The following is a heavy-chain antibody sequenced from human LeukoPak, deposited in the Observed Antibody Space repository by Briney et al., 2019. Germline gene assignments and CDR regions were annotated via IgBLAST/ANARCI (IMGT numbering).Heavy chain of an antibody. V-gene: IGHV4-34*01. J-gene: IGHJ4*02. D-gene: IGHD6-19*01. CDR3: ARGGIAVAGHFDY. Sequence: PSVPVSLLCAVYGGFYSGYYWSWMRHPPGKGLEWIGEINHSGSTNYNPSLKSRVTISVDTSKNQFSLKLSSVTAADTAVYYCARGGIAVAGHFDYWGQGTLVTVSS. CDR1: GGFYSGYY. CDR2: INHSGST.